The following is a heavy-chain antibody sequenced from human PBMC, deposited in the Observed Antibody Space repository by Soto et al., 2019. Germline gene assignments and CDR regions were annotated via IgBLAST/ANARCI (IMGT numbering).Heavy chain of an antibody. CDR2: LNPNSGNG. CDR1: GYAFSNND. CDR3: ARMATSGTLNWFDP. J-gene: IGHJ5*02. Sequence: ASVKVSCKASGYAFSNNDISWVRQGTGQGLEWMGWLNPNSGNGGYAKKFQGRVTMTRDTSTSTAYMERSSLTSDDTAIYYCARMATSGTLNWFDPWGQGTLVTVSS. V-gene: IGHV1-8*01.